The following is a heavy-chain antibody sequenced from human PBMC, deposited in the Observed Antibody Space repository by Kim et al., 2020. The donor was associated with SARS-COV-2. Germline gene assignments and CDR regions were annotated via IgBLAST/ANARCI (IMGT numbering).Heavy chain of an antibody. V-gene: IGHV3-23*01. Sequence: GGSLRLSCAAAGFTFSNYAMSWVRQAPGKGLEWVSSISDSGGVTYYADSVKGRFTISRDNSKNTLYLQMNTLRAEDTAVYYCVHIAGRTVVRGGLGYWGQGTLVIVSP. J-gene: IGHJ4*02. CDR3: VHIAGRTVVRGGLGY. CDR2: ISDSGGVT. D-gene: IGHD3-10*01. CDR1: GFTFSNYA.